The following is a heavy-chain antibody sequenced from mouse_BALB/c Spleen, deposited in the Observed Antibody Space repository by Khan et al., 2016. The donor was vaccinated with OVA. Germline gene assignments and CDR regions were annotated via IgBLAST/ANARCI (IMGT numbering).Heavy chain of an antibody. V-gene: IGHV2-6-1*01. CDR3: ARQPYYHYNIMDY. CDR2: IWSDGST. J-gene: IGHJ4*01. D-gene: IGHD2-10*01. CDR1: GFSLTNYG. Sequence: VQLQESGPGLVAPSQSLSITCTISGFSLTNYGVHWVRQPPGKGLEWLVVIWSDGSTTYNSALKSRLTIRKDNSKRQVFLKMNSLQTDDTAMYFCARQPYYHYNIMDYWGQGTSVTVSS.